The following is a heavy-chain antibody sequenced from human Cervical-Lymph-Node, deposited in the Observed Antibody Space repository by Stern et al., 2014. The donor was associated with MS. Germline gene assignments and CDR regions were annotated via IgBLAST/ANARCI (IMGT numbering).Heavy chain of an antibody. CDR3: AKDPYSGSYKLNYFDY. V-gene: IGHV3-23*04. CDR2: ISGSGGST. Sequence: EVQLVESGGGLVQPGGSLRLSCAASGFTFSSYAMSWVRQAPGTGLEWVSAISGSGGSTYYADSVKGRFTISRDNSKNTLYLQMNSLRAEDTAVYYCAKDPYSGSYKLNYFDYWGQGTLVTVSS. J-gene: IGHJ4*02. D-gene: IGHD1-26*01. CDR1: GFTFSSYA.